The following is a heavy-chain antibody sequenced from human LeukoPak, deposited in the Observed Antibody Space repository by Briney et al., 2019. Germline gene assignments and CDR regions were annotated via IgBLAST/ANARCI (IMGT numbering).Heavy chain of an antibody. CDR3: ARAPLRYFDWSKRWYFDY. Sequence: GRSLRLSCAASGFTFSSYAMHWVRQAPGKGLEWVAVISYDGSNKYYADSVKGRFTISRDNSKNTLYLQMNSLRAEDMAVYYCARAPLRYFDWSKRWYFDYWGQGTLVTVSS. J-gene: IGHJ4*02. D-gene: IGHD3-9*01. CDR1: GFTFSSYA. V-gene: IGHV3-30*04. CDR2: ISYDGSNK.